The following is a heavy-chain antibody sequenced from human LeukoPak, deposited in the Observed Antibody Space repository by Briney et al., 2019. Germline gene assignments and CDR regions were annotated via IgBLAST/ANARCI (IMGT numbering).Heavy chain of an antibody. D-gene: IGHD3-22*01. CDR1: GYTFTSYY. Sequence: ASVKVSCKASGYTFTSYYIFWVRQAPGQGLEWMGVINPRTGSTSYSQKFQGRVTMTRDMSTSTVYMELSSLRSEDTALYYCARGVHVRVYDSNPHYGHYWGQGTLVTVSS. J-gene: IGHJ4*02. V-gene: IGHV1-46*01. CDR3: ARGVHVRVYDSNPHYGHY. CDR2: INPRTGST.